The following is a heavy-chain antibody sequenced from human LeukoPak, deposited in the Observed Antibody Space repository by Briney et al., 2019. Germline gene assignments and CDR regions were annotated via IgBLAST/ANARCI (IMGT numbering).Heavy chain of an antibody. Sequence: SETLSLTCTVSGGSISSSSSYWGWIRQPPGKGPEWIGSIYYSGSTYYNPSLKSRVTISVDTSKNQFSLKLSSVTAADTAVYYCARGKRITMVRGVKPMHAFDIWGQGTMVTVSS. CDR1: GGSISSSSSY. J-gene: IGHJ3*02. V-gene: IGHV4-39*07. D-gene: IGHD3-10*01. CDR2: IYYSGST. CDR3: ARGKRITMVRGVKPMHAFDI.